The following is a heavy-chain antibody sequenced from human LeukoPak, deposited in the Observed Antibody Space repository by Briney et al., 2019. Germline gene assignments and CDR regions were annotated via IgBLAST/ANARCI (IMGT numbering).Heavy chain of an antibody. Sequence: GGSLRLSCAASGFTFNTYSMNWVRQTPGNGLEWVSYISSGSSAVYYADSVKGRFTISRDNAKNSLYLQLNSLRAEDTAVYYCARAPTWSAAFDIWGQGTMVTVSS. V-gene: IGHV3-48*01. CDR3: ARAPTWSAAFDI. CDR1: GFTFNTYS. J-gene: IGHJ3*02. D-gene: IGHD2-8*02. CDR2: ISSGSSAV.